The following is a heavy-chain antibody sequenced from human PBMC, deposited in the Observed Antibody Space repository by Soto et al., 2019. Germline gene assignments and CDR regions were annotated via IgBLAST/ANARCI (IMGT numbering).Heavy chain of an antibody. CDR2: ISGYNGKT. V-gene: IGHV1-18*01. CDR3: ERYGDVPYYYYGMDI. J-gene: IGHJ6*02. CDR1: GYTFSSYG. Sequence: QGQLVQSGGEVKKPGASVKVSCKASGYTFSSYGISWVRQAPGQGLEWMGWISGYNGKTNYAQKVQDRVTMTTDTTTSTVYMELRSLRTHDTAVYDCERYGDVPYYYYGMDIWGQGTTVTVSS. D-gene: IGHD2-21*02.